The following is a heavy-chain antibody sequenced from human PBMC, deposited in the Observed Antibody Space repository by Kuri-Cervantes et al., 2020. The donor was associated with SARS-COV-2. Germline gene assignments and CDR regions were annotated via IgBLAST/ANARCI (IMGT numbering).Heavy chain of an antibody. Sequence: SETLSLTCTVSGGSISSGDYYWSWIRQPAGKGLEWIGHLDTSGSTTYNPSLRGRVTISLDPSNNRFSLSLTSTTAADTAVYYCGKVSWLQLWRRYSDSWGQGALVTVSS. D-gene: IGHD5-24*01. CDR3: GKVSWLQLWRRYSDS. V-gene: IGHV4-61*09. J-gene: IGHJ4*02. CDR1: GGSISSGDYY. CDR2: LDTSGST.